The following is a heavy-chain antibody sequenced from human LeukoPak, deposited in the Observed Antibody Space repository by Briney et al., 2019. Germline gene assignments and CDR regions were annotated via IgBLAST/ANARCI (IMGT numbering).Heavy chain of an antibody. Sequence: PSETLSLTCTVSGGSISSYYWSWLRQPPGKGLEGIGYIYYSGSTNYNRSRKRRVTISVDTSMNQFALKRTSVAAADTAGYYCGTTTEGGYTYRFFYYYMDVWGKGTTVTISS. J-gene: IGHJ6*03. CDR2: IYYSGST. CDR3: GTTTEGGYTYRFFYYYMDV. CDR1: GGSISSYY. D-gene: IGHD5-18*01. V-gene: IGHV4-59*01.